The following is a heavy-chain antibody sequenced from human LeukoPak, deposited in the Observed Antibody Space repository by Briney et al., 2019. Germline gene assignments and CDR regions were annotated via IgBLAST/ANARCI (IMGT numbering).Heavy chain of an antibody. CDR3: ARGGLVEYSNYRYYYYYYGMDV. V-gene: IGHV4-4*07. CDR1: GGSISSYY. CDR2: IYTSGST. D-gene: IGHD4-11*01. Sequence: SETLSLTCTVSGGSISSYYWSWIRQPAGKGLEWIGRIYTSGSTNYNPSLKSRVTMSVDTSKNQLSLKLSSVTAADTAVYYCARGGLVEYSNYRYYYYYYGMDVWGQGTTVTVSS. J-gene: IGHJ6*02.